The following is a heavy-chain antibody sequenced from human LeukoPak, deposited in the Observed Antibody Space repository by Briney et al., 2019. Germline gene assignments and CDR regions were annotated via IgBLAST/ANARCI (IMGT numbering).Heavy chain of an antibody. CDR1: GFTFSNYA. D-gene: IGHD1-26*01. V-gene: IGHV3-23*01. CDR2: ISGSGTTT. CDR3: TKEGNYYGTDY. J-gene: IGHJ4*02. Sequence: GGSLRLSCAASGFTFSNYALGWVRQAPGNGLEWVSAISGSGTTTYYADSVKGRFTISRDSSKNTLYLQMNSLRAEDTAVYYCTKEGNYYGTDYWGQGTLVTVSS.